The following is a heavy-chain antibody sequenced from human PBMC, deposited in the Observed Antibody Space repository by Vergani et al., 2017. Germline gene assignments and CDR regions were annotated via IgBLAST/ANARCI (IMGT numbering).Heavy chain of an antibody. J-gene: IGHJ4*02. V-gene: IGHV5-51*01. CDR1: ESSFGNYW. Sequence: EVELVQSGPEMRKPGAFLKISCKGSESSFGNYWIGWVRQRPGKGLEWMGIIYPADSDTRYSPSFQGQVTISADKSISTAFLQWDGLKASDTALYYCSRHTTYTDSWGQGTLVTVSS. CDR2: IYPADSDT. D-gene: IGHD1-1*01. CDR3: SRHTTYTDS.